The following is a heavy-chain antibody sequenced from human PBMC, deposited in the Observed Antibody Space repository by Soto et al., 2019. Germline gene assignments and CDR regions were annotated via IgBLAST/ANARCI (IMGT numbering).Heavy chain of an antibody. Sequence: QVQLVESGGGVVQPGRSLRLSCAASGFTFSSYGMHWVRQAPGKGLEWVAVIWYDGSNNYYADSVKGRFTISRDNSKNTLYLQMNSLRAEDTAVYYCARGGADYGMDVWGQGTTVTVSS. CDR2: IWYDGSNN. CDR1: GFTFSSYG. CDR3: ARGGADYGMDV. J-gene: IGHJ6*02. V-gene: IGHV3-33*01.